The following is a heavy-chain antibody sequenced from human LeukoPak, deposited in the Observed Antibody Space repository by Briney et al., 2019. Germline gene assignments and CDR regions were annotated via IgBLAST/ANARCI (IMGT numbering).Heavy chain of an antibody. D-gene: IGHD1-26*01. CDR1: GFTFSSYE. Sequence: GGSLRLSCAASGFTFSSYEMNWVRQAPGKGLEWVSYISSSGSTIYYADSVKGRFTISRDNARNSLYLQMNSLRVEDTAVYYCARDPYSGTYGNTYYYYMDVWGKGTTVTISS. J-gene: IGHJ6*03. CDR3: ARDPYSGTYGNTYYYYMDV. CDR2: ISSSGSTI. V-gene: IGHV3-48*03.